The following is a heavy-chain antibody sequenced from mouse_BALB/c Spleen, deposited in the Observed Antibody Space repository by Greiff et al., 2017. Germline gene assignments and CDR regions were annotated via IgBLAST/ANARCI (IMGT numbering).Heavy chain of an antibody. V-gene: IGHV5-4*02. Sequence: EVLLVESGGGLVKPGGSLKLSCAASGFTFSDYYMYWVRQTPEKRLEWVATISDGDSYTYYPDSVKGRFTISRDNAKNNLYLQMSSLKSEDTAMYYCARDWGSRGAMDYWGQGTSVTVSS. CDR3: ARDWGSRGAMDY. CDR1: GFTFSDYY. CDR2: ISDGDSYT. J-gene: IGHJ4*01. D-gene: IGHD6-1*01.